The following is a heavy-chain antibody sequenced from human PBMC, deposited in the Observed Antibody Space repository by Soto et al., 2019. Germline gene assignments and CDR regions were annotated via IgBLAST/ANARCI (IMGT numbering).Heavy chain of an antibody. CDR2: FSSGSSDT. Sequence: EVQLLESGGGLVQAGGSLRLSCAATGFTVRTNGMSWVRQAPEKGLEWVASFSSGSSDTHYADSLKGRFAISRDNSKNTLYLQMNSLRVEDTALYYCAGHGGYSYLGQGTLVTVSS. D-gene: IGHD2-15*01. J-gene: IGHJ4*02. CDR3: AGHGGYSY. V-gene: IGHV3-23*01. CDR1: GFTVRTNG.